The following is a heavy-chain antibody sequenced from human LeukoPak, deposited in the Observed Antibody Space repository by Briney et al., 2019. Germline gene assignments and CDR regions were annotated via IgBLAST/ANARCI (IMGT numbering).Heavy chain of an antibody. D-gene: IGHD3-22*01. J-gene: IGHJ3*02. CDR1: GGSISSGDYY. CDR3: ARAFSYYYDSSGYAFDI. CDR2: IYYSGST. V-gene: IGHV4-30-4*02. Sequence: SETLSLTCTVSGGSISSGDYYWSWIRQPPGKGLEWIGYIYYSGSTYYNPSLKSRVTISVDTSKNQFSLKLSSVTAADTAVYYCARAFSYYYDSSGYAFDIWGQGTMVTVSS.